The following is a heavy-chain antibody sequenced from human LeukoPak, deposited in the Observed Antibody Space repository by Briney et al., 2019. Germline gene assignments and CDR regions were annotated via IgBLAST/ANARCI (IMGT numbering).Heavy chain of an antibody. CDR1: GFTFSSYA. Sequence: PGGSLRLSCAASGFTFSSYAMSWVRQAPGKGLESVSAISGSGGSTYYADSVKGRFTISRDNSKNTLYLQMNSLRAEDTAVYYCAKDPDTSGPRHEYYFDYWGQRTPVTVSS. D-gene: IGHD3-22*01. J-gene: IGHJ4*02. V-gene: IGHV3-23*01. CDR2: ISGSGGST. CDR3: AKDPDTSGPRHEYYFDY.